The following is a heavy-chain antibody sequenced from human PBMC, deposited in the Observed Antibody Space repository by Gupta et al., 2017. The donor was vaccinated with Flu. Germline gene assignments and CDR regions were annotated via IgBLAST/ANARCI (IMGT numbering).Heavy chain of an antibody. CDR2: IYSGGST. D-gene: IGHD3-10*01. CDR1: GFTVSSNY. Sequence: EVQLVETGGGLIQPGGSLRLSCAASGFTVSSNYMSWVRQAPGQGLEWVSVIYSGGSTYYADSVKGRFTISRDNSKNTLYLQMNSRSAEDTAVYYGGREGYGSGNSDYWGQGTLGTVS. CDR3: GREGYGSGNSDY. J-gene: IGHJ4*02. V-gene: IGHV3-53*02.